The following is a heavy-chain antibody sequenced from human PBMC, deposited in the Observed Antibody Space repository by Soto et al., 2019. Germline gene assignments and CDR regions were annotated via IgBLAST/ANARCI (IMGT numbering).Heavy chain of an antibody. Sequence: GGSLTLSCAVSGFSFSRYSMNWVRQAPGKGLEWVSYISSTTNYIYYGESIIARFSINKDNPQNLLSLEMTNLSAEYTAMYYCARESEDLTTNFVYCGQGTLVTVSS. CDR2: ISSTTNYI. CDR1: GFSFSRYS. J-gene: IGHJ4*02. V-gene: IGHV3-21*05. CDR3: ARESEDLTTNFVY.